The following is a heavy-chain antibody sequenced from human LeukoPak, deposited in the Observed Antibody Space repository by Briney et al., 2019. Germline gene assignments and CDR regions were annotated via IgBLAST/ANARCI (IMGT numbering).Heavy chain of an antibody. CDR3: VSQEVVPH. V-gene: IGHV3-7*01. J-gene: IGHJ4*02. CDR1: GFTSSSYW. D-gene: IGHD2-15*01. Sequence: GGSLRISCAASGFTSSSYWMSWVRQAPGKGLEWVANIKQDGSEKYYVDSVKGRFTISRDNAKNSLYLQMDSLRAEDTAVYYCVSQEVVPHWGQGTLVSVSS. CDR2: IKQDGSEK.